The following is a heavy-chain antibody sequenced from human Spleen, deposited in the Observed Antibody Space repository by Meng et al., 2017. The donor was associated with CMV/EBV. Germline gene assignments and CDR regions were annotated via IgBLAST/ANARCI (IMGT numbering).Heavy chain of an antibody. CDR3: ARGGYCSSTSCYLRWFDP. D-gene: IGHD2-2*01. Sequence: SETLSLTCTVSGGSISSPSYYWGWIRQPPGKGLEWLGSIYYSGNILQNPSLQSRFSISVDTSKNQFSLKVRSVTAADTAVYYCARGGYCSSTSCYLRWFDPWGQGTLVTVSS. CDR1: GGSISSPSYY. CDR2: IYYSGNI. V-gene: IGHV4-39*07. J-gene: IGHJ5*02.